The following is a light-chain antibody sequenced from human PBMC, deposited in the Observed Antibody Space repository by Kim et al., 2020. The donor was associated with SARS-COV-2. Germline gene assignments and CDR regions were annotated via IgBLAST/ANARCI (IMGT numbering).Light chain of an antibody. CDR3: HQRGNWPPFT. V-gene: IGKV3-11*01. CDR2: DAS. Sequence: EVVLTQSPATLSLSPGETATLSCRASQSVDTFLAWSQQKPGQAPRLLIYDASTRGSDIPDRFSGSGPGTDFTLTISRLEPEDFAVYYCHQRGNWPPFTFGQGTRLEIK. J-gene: IGKJ5*01. CDR1: QSVDTF.